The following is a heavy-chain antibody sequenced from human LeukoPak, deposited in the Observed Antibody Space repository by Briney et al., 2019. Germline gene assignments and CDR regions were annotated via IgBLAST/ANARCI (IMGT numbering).Heavy chain of an antibody. CDR3: AREYNYDLDV. J-gene: IGHJ6*04. V-gene: IGHV3-30*03. CDR2: ISYDGSNK. Sequence: GGSLRLSCAASGFTFSSYGMHWVRQAPGKGLEWVAVISYDGSNKYYADSVKGRFTISRDNAKNTLYLQMNSLRAEDTAVYYCAREYNYDLDVWGKGTTDTVSS. CDR1: GFTFSSYG.